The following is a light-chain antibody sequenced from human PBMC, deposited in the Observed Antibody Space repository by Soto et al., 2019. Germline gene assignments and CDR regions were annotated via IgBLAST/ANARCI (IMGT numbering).Light chain of an antibody. J-gene: IGKJ5*01. CDR2: GTS. CDR1: QSVSRNY. Sequence: IVLTQSPGTLSLSPGESATLSCRASQSVSRNYLAWYQQKPGQAPRLLFYGTSSRATGVPDRFSGSGSGTEFTLTISRLEPEDFAVYYCQQYGRSPLITFGQGTRLDIK. V-gene: IGKV3-20*01. CDR3: QQYGRSPLIT.